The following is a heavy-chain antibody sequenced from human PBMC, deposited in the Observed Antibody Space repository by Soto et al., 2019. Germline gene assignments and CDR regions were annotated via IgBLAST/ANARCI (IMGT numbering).Heavy chain of an antibody. D-gene: IGHD2-15*01. V-gene: IGHV3-48*03. CDR2: ISSSGSTN. CDR1: GFTFSRYE. J-gene: IGHJ5*02. CDR3: ARGYCSGGSCYTDP. Sequence: QLVESGGGLIQPGGTLTLSCAASGFTFSRYEMNWVRQAPGKGLEWVSYISSSGSTNYYADSVKGRFTISRDNAKNSLYLQKDSVRAEDTAVYYCARGYCSGGSCYTDPWGQGTLVTVSS.